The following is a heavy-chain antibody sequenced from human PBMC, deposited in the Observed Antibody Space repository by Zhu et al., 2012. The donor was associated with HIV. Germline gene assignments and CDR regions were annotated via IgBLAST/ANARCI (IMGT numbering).Heavy chain of an antibody. V-gene: IGHV4-34*01. Sequence: QVQLQQWGAGLLKPSEALSLTCAVYGGSLSDSAWIWVRQPPGKRLEWIGTINHSGSTKYSPSLKSRVSMSVDTSKNQFSVKLTSVTAADTAVYYCARRRGYDDGVGYYYYYVDVWGQGTTVTVSS. CDR2: INHSGST. CDR1: GGSLSDSA. D-gene: IGHD3-16*01. CDR3: ARRRGYDDGVGYYYYYVDV. J-gene: IGHJ6*02.